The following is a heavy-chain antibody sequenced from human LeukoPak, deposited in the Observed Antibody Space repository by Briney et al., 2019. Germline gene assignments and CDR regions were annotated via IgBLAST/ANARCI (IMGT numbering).Heavy chain of an antibody. Sequence: GGSLTLPCEASGFTFKNYALSWVRQAPGKGLEWVSSHSGSCITSFYPDSMKGRLTISRDNSKNNLFLQVNSLRAEDTAVYYCARGYGDYADYYMDVWGKGTTVTISS. J-gene: IGHJ6*03. CDR3: ARGYGDYADYYMDV. V-gene: IGHV3-23*01. D-gene: IGHD4-17*01. CDR2: HSGSCITS. CDR1: GFTFKNYA.